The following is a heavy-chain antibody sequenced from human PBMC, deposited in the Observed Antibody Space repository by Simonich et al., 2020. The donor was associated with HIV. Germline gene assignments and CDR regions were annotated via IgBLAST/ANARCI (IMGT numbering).Heavy chain of an antibody. J-gene: IGHJ3*02. V-gene: IGHV4-34*01. Sequence: QVQLQQWGAGLLKPSETLSLTCAVYGGSFSGYYWSWIRQPPGKGLEWIGEINHSGSIHYTPSLKSRVTISVDSSKNQFSLKLSSVTAADTAVYYCARRYSSSWDPRGAFDIWGQGTMVTVSS. CDR1: GGSFSGYY. CDR2: INHSGSI. CDR3: ARRYSSSWDPRGAFDI. D-gene: IGHD6-13*01.